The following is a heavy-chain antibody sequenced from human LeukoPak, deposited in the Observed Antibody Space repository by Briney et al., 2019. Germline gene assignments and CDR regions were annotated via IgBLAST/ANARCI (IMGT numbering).Heavy chain of an antibody. CDR2: IIPIFGTA. CDR3: ARNYCSSTSCYKEFDY. V-gene: IGHV1-69*13. D-gene: IGHD2-2*02. Sequence: GASVTVSCKASGGTFSSYAISWVRQAPGQGLEWMGGIIPIFGTANYAQKFQGRVTITADESTSTAYMELSRLRSDDTAVYYCARNYCSSTSCYKEFDYWGQGTLVTVSS. J-gene: IGHJ4*02. CDR1: GGTFSSYA.